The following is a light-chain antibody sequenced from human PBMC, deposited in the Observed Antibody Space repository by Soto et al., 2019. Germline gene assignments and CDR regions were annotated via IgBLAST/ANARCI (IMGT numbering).Light chain of an antibody. V-gene: IGKV1-5*03. CDR1: QSTSTW. CDR2: EAS. Sequence: DIQMTQSPSTLSASVGDRVTITCRASQSTSTWLAWYQQRPGKTPKLLISEASKLESGVPSRFSGSGSGTEFTLTISSLQPDDFATYYCQPYITYPCAFGQGTKVEIK. J-gene: IGKJ1*01. CDR3: QPYITYPCA.